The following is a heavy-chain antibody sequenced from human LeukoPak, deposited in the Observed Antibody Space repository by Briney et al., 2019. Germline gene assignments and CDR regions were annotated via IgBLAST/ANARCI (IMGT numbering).Heavy chain of an antibody. CDR3: AHRGTNSLFDS. D-gene: IGHD2-2*01. V-gene: IGHV2-5*01. CDR2: IYWYDHE. J-gene: IGHJ4*02. CDR1: GFSLTTTGLG. Sequence: SGPTLVKPTQTLTLTCTFSGFSLTTTGLGVGWIRQPPGKSPECLAVIYWYDHERYSPSLQNRLTITKDTAKNQVVLTMTNMDPVDSATYYCAHRGTNSLFDSWGQGILVTVSS.